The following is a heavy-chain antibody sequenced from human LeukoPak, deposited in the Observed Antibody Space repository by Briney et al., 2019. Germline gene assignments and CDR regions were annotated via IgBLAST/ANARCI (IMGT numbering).Heavy chain of an antibody. V-gene: IGHV3-23*01. CDR2: ISGSGGST. CDR3: AKDRATVPRGNWFDP. Sequence: GGSLRLSCAASGFTFSSYAMSWVRQAPGKGLEWVSAISGSGGSTYYADSVKGRFTISRDNSKNTPCLQMNSLRAEDTAVYYGAKDRATVPRGNWFDPWGQGTLVTVSS. D-gene: IGHD4-17*01. CDR1: GFTFSSYA. J-gene: IGHJ5*02.